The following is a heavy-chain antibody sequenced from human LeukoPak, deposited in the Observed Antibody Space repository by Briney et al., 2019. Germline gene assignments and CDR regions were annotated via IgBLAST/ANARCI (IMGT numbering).Heavy chain of an antibody. D-gene: IGHD3-10*01. CDR1: VGTFSSYA. CDR3: ARDKSPSYYDGSGSYTRDYYFDY. CDR2: VIPILGIA. V-gene: IGHV1-69*04. J-gene: IGHJ4*02. Sequence: SEKVSCKAYVGTFSSYALSWVRQAPAQGLEWMGRVIPILGIANYAQKFHGRGTMTADKSTSTAYQELSSLRSEDTAVYSCARDKSPSYYDGSGSYTRDYYFDYWGQGTLVTVSS.